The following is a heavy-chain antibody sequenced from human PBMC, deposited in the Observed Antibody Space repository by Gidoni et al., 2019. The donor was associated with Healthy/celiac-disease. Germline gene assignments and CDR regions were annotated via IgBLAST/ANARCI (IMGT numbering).Heavy chain of an antibody. CDR1: GGSISSGGYY. D-gene: IGHD2-2*02. CDR3: AREDCSSTSCYMGGGFDY. J-gene: IGHJ4*02. V-gene: IGHV4-31*03. Sequence: QVQLQESGPGLVKPSQTLSLPCTVSGGSISSGGYYWSWLRQHPGTGLELIGYIYYSGSTYYNPSLKSRVTIAVDTSKNQFSLKLSSVTAADTAVYYCAREDCSSTSCYMGGGFDYWGQGTLVTVSS. CDR2: IYYSGST.